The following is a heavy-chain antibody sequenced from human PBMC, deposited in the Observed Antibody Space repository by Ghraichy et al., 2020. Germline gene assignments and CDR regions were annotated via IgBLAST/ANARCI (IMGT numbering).Heavy chain of an antibody. V-gene: IGHV3-53*01. J-gene: IGHJ4*02. CDR1: GFTVSSSY. D-gene: IGHD6-19*01. CDR2: IYSGGST. CDR3: ARDSSSGWAHDY. Sequence: GGSLRLSCAASGFTVSSSYMSWVRQAPGKGLEWVSVIYSGGSTHYADSVKGRFTISRDNSKNTLSLQMNSLRAEDTAVYYCARDSSSGWAHDYWGQGTLVTVSS.